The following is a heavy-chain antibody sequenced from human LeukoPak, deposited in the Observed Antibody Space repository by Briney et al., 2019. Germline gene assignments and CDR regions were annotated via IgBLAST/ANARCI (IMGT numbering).Heavy chain of an antibody. D-gene: IGHD5-18*01. V-gene: IGHV4-59*11. CDR2: LFDSVNT. CDR3: ATIKRGSIFGYFDF. J-gene: IGHJ4*02. CDR1: GGSISSHY. Sequence: SETLSLTCTVSGGSISSHYWSWIRQPPGKGLEWIAYLFDSVNTKDNPSLQSRLTLSADTSKNQFSLRLSSVTASDTAVYYCATIKRGSIFGYFDFWGQGIKVTVSS.